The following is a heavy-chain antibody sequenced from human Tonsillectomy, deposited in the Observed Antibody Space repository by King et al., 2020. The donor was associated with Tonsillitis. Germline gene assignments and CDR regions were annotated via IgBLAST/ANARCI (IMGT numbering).Heavy chain of an antibody. V-gene: IGHV1-18*01. CDR3: ARDRGLYSRGDASDI. CDR2: ISAYNGNT. CDR1: GYTFTNYG. Sequence: QLVQSGVEVKKPGASVKVSYKASGYTFTNYGISWVRQAPGQGLEWMGWISAYNGNTDYAQKFQGRVTMTTDTSTSTAYMELRSLRSDDTAVYYCARDRGLYSRGDASDIWGQGTLVTVSS. J-gene: IGHJ3*02. D-gene: IGHD6-13*01.